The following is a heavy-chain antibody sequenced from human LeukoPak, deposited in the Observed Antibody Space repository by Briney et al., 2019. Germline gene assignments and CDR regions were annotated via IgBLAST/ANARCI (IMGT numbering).Heavy chain of an antibody. CDR3: ARDSAYAFDI. V-gene: IGHV3-48*02. Sequence: GGSLTLSCAASGFTFNTYRMNWVRQAHGRGLEWISYIAGSSVIFYADSVKSRFTISRDNAKNSLYLQMSSLRDEDTAVYYCARDSAYAFDIWGQGTMVTVSS. CDR2: IAGSSVI. CDR1: GFTFNTYR. D-gene: IGHD2-2*01. J-gene: IGHJ3*02.